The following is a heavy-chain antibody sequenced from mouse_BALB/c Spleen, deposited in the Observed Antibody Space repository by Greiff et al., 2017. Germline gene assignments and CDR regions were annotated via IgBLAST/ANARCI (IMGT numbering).Heavy chain of an antibody. CDR1: GFTFSSYG. CDR3: ARQGDYDNAMDY. J-gene: IGHJ4*01. V-gene: IGHV5-6*02. D-gene: IGHD2-4*01. CDR2: ISSGGSYT. Sequence: DVMLVESGGDLVKPGGSLKLSCAASGFTFSSYGMSWVRQTPDKRLEWVATISSGGSYTYYPDSVKGRFTISRDNAKNTLYLQMSSLKSEDTAMYYCARQGDYDNAMDYWGQGTSVTVSS.